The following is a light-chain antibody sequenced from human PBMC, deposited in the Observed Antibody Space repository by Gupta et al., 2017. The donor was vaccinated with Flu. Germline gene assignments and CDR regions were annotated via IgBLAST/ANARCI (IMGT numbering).Light chain of an antibody. CDR2: AAS. V-gene: IGKV1D-16*01. Sequence: DIEMTQSPSSLSASVGDRVTITCRESQGLGNWLAWYQQKPEKAPKTLIYAASRLYSGVPSRFSGSGSGTDSTLTITSLQAEDFATYYCQQYKTPPFTFGGGTKVEIK. CDR3: QQYKTPPFT. J-gene: IGKJ4*01. CDR1: QGLGNW.